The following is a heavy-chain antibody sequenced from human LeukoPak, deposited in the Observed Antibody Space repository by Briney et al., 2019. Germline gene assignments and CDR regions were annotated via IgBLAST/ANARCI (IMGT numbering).Heavy chain of an antibody. Sequence: ASVKVSCKASGYTFTNYGISWVRQAPGQGLEWMGWISAFNGDTNYAQKLQSRVTMTTDTSTSTAYMELRSLKSDDTAVYYCARDTRIEQWLVGDAFDLWGQGTMVTVSP. D-gene: IGHD6-19*01. V-gene: IGHV1-18*01. CDR2: ISAFNGDT. J-gene: IGHJ3*01. CDR3: ARDTRIEQWLVGDAFDL. CDR1: GYTFTNYG.